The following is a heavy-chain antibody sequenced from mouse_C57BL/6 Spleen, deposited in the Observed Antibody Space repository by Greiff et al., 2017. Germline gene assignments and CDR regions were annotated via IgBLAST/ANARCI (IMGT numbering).Heavy chain of an antibody. CDR3: ARGCYCPWYFDV. V-gene: IGHV14-2*01. Sequence: EVQLQQSGAELVKPGASVKLSCTASGYNITDYYMHWVKQRTEQGLEWIGRIDPEDGETNYAPKFQGKATITADKSSNTAYLQLISLTSEYTAVYYCARGCYCPWYFDVWGTGTTVTVSS. CDR2: IDPEDGET. CDR1: GYNITDYY. J-gene: IGHJ1*03. D-gene: IGHD2-12*01.